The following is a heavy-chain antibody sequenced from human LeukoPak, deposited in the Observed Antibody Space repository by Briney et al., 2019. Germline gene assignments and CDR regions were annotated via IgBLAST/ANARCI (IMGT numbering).Heavy chain of an antibody. D-gene: IGHD4-17*01. CDR1: GFTFSSYS. V-gene: IGHV3-21*01. J-gene: IGHJ5*02. CDR3: ARDPVGYGDYPNWFDP. Sequence: GGSLRLSCAASGFTFSSYSMNWVRQAPGKGLEWVSSISSSSYIYYADSVKGRFTISRDNAKNSLYLQMNSLRAEDTAVYYCARDPVGYGDYPNWFDPWGQGTLVTVSS. CDR2: ISSSSYI.